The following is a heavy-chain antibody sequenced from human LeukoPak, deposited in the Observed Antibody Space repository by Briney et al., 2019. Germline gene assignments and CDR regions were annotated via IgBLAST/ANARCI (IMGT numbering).Heavy chain of an antibody. CDR1: GGSFSGYY. J-gene: IGHJ6*03. D-gene: IGHD1-7*01. V-gene: IGHV4-34*01. CDR2: INHSGST. Sequence: KPSETLSLTCAVYGGSFSGYYWSWIRQPPGKGLEWIGEINHSGSTNYNPSLKSRVTISVDTSKNQFSLKLSSVTAADTAVYYCARQTTYYYYYMDVWGKGTTVTVSS. CDR3: ARQTTYYYYYMDV.